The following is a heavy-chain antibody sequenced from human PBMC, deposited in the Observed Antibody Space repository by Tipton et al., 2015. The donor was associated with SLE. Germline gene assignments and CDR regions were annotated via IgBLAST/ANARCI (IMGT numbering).Heavy chain of an antibody. CDR1: GDSVSSNSAA. CDR2: TYYRSKWYN. CDR3: AVGYCSGGSCYSGGWFDP. J-gene: IGHJ5*02. Sequence: GLVKPSQTLSLTCAISGDSVSSNSAAWNWIRQSPSRGLEWLGRTYYRSKWYNDYAVSVKSRITINPDTSKNQFSLKLSFVTAADTAVYYCAVGYCSGGSCYSGGWFDPWGQGTLVTVSS. V-gene: IGHV6-1*01. D-gene: IGHD2-15*01.